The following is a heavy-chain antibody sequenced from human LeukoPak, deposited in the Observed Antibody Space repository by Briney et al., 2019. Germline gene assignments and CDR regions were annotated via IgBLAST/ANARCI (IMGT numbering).Heavy chain of an antibody. J-gene: IGHJ4*02. Sequence: GGSLRLSCAASGFTFSNYLMSWVRQAPGKGLEWVSAISGSGGSTYYADSVKGRFTISRDNSKNTLYLQMNSLRAEDTAVYYCAKDRLIAVAGTEWGQGTLVTVSS. CDR1: GFTFSNYL. CDR3: AKDRLIAVAGTE. CDR2: ISGSGGST. V-gene: IGHV3-23*01. D-gene: IGHD6-19*01.